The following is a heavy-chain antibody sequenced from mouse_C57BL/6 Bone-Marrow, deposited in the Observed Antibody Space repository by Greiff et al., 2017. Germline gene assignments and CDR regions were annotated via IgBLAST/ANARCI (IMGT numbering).Heavy chain of an antibody. CDR3: AIGYGRRFAY. D-gene: IGHD1-1*01. V-gene: IGHV1-74*01. Sequence: QVQLPQPGAELVKPGASVKVSCKASGYTFTSYWMHWVKQRPGQGLEWIGRIHPSDSDTNYNQKFKGKATLTVDKSSSTAYMQLSSLTSGASSVYYCAIGYGRRFAYWGQGTLVTGSA. CDR1: GYTFTSYW. CDR2: IHPSDSDT. J-gene: IGHJ3*01.